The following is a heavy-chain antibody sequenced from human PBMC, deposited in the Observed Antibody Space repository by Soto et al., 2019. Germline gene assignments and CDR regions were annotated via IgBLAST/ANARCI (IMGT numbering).Heavy chain of an antibody. V-gene: IGHV3-30*18. CDR2: ISNDGNNK. Sequence: HPGGSLRLSCAASGFTFSAYGMHWVRQAPGKGLERVAVISNDGNNKYHADSVKGRFTISRDNSKNTLYLQMNSLRAEDTAVYYCAKDSGRGSADYYFDYWGRGTLVTVSS. D-gene: IGHD3-10*01. CDR1: GFTFSAYG. CDR3: AKDSGRGSADYYFDY. J-gene: IGHJ4*02.